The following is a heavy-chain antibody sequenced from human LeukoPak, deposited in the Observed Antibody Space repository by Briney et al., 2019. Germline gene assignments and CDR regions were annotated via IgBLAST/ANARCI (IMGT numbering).Heavy chain of an antibody. D-gene: IGHD5-18*01. J-gene: IGHJ6*02. CDR1: GGSFSGYY. CDR3: ARVRGYSYGLGVYYYYGMDV. Sequence: PSETLSLTCAVYGGSFSGYYWSWIRQPPGKGPEWIGEISYSGSTNYNPSLKSRVTISVDTSKNQFSLKLSSVTAADTAVYYCARVRGYSYGLGVYYYYGMDVWGQGTTVTVSS. CDR2: ISYSGST. V-gene: IGHV4-34*01.